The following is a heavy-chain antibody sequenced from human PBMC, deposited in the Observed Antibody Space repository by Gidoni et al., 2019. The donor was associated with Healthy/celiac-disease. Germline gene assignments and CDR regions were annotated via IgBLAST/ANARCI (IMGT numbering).Heavy chain of an antibody. Sequence: QVQLVQSGAEVKKPGGSVDVPGKFSGHTRTELSMHWVRQAPGKGLEWMGGFDPEDGETIYAQKFQGRVTMTEDTSTDTAYMELSSLRSEDAAVYYCALLWFGALFAYWGQGTLVTVSS. J-gene: IGHJ4*02. CDR3: ALLWFGALFAY. D-gene: IGHD3-10*01. V-gene: IGHV1-24*01. CDR2: FDPEDGET. CDR1: GHTRTELS.